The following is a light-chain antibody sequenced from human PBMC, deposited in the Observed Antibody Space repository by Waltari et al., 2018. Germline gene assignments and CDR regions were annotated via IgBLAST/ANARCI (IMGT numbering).Light chain of an antibody. Sequence: EIVMTQSLATLSVSPGERATLSCRASQSISSQLAWYQQKPGQAPRLLIYGASTRATGIPARFSGSGSGTEFTLTISSLQSEDFAVYFCQQYHESPPITFGPGTKWISN. J-gene: IGKJ3*01. CDR1: QSISSQ. CDR2: GAS. CDR3: QQYHESPPIT. V-gene: IGKV3-15*01.